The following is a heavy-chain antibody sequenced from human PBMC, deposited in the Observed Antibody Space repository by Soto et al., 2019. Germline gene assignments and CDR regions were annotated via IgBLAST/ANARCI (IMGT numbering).Heavy chain of an antibody. V-gene: IGHV4-31*03. Sequence: SETLSLTCTVSGGSISSGGYYWSWIRQHPGKGLEWIGYIYYSGSTYYNPSLKSRVTISVDTSKNQFSLKLSSVTAADTAVYYCAGWREGTWIQLWQNWFDPWGQGTLVTVSS. CDR2: IYYSGST. J-gene: IGHJ5*02. CDR1: GGSISSGGYY. CDR3: AGWREGTWIQLWQNWFDP. D-gene: IGHD5-18*01.